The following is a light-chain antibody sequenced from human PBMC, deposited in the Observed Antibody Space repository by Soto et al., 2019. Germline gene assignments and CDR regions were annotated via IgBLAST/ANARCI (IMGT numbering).Light chain of an antibody. CDR2: DVS. Sequence: SALTQSASVSGSPGQSITISCTGTSSDVGAYNYVSWYQQHPGKAPKLIIYDVSNRPSGVSNRFSGSKSGNTASLTISAPQAEDEADYYCSSFTSSSTRVFGTSTKVTVL. V-gene: IGLV2-14*01. J-gene: IGLJ1*01. CDR3: SSFTSSSTRV. CDR1: SSDVGAYNY.